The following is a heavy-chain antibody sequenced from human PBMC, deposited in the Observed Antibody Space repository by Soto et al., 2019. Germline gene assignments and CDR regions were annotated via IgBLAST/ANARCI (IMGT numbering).Heavy chain of an antibody. D-gene: IGHD1-26*01. CDR3: XXXXXXGSYFDS. Sequence: EVQLVESGGGLVQPGGSLRLSCAASGFTFSSYWMHWVRXAXGKXCGWVSRVKSDGSSTNYADSVKGRFTISRDNAKXXXXXXXXXXXXXXXXXXXXXXXXXXGSYFDSWGQGTLVTVSS. CDR1: GFTFSSYW. CDR2: VKSDGSST. V-gene: IGHV3-74*01. J-gene: IGHJ4*02.